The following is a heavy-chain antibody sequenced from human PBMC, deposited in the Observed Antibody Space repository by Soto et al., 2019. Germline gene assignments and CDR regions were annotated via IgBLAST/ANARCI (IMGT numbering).Heavy chain of an antibody. CDR1: GGSISSYY. J-gene: IGHJ4*02. CDR3: ARSPVRIAAAGKAFDY. V-gene: IGHV4-59*08. Sequence: SETLSLTCTVSGGSISSYYWNWIRQPPGKGLEWIGYIYYSGGASYHPSLKSRVTISVDTSKNQFSLNLTSVTAADTAVYYCARSPVRIAAAGKAFDYWGQGTLVTVSS. D-gene: IGHD6-13*01. CDR2: IYYSGGA.